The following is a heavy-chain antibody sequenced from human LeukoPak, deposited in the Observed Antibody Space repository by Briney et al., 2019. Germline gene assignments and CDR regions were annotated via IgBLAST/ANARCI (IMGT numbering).Heavy chain of an antibody. CDR3: AREYCSSTSCYFVP. V-gene: IGHV1-46*01. D-gene: IGHD2-2*01. J-gene: IGHJ5*02. CDR2: INPSGGSA. CDR1: GYTFISYY. Sequence: ASVKVSCTASGYTFISYYMHWVRQAPGQGLEWMGIINPSGGSASSAQKFQGRVTMTRDTSTSTVYMELSSLRSEDTAVYYCAREYCSSTSCYFVPWGQGTLVTVSS.